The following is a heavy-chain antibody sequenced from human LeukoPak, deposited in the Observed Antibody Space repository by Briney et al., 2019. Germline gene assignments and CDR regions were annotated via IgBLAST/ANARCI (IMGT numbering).Heavy chain of an antibody. CDR1: GGSISSYY. J-gene: IGHJ4*02. Sequence: PSETLSLTCTVSGGSISSYYWSWIRQPPGKGLEWIGYIYYSGSTNYNPSLKSRVTISVDTSKNQFSLKLSSVTAADTAVYYCARDGSYYYDSSGYKYWGQGTLVTVSS. V-gene: IGHV4-59*12. CDR2: IYYSGST. CDR3: ARDGSYYYDSSGYKY. D-gene: IGHD3-22*01.